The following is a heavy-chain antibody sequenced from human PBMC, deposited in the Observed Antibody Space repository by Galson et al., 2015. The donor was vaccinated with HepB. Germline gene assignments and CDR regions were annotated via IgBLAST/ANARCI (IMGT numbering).Heavy chain of an antibody. D-gene: IGHD3-3*01. CDR2: ISDSGAHT. J-gene: IGHJ4*02. V-gene: IGHV3-23*01. CDR1: GFTFSDAP. Sequence: SLRLSCATSGFTFSDAPMSWVRQAPGKGLEWVSSISDSGAHTYYADSVKGRFTIARDNSGNSLYLQMNSLRPEDTALYDCARDLVLWSGYFVDWGQGTLVTASS. CDR3: ARDLVLWSGYFVD.